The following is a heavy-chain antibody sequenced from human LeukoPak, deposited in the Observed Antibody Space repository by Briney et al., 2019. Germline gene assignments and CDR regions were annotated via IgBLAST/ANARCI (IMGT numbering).Heavy chain of an antibody. CDR1: GVSFSGYY. J-gene: IGHJ4*02. CDR3: ASSSAAGNDTPKYLFDY. CDR2: INHSGST. V-gene: IGHV4-34*01. Sequence: SETLSLTCAVYGVSFSGYYWSWIRQPPGKGLEWIGEINHSGSTNYNPSLKSRVTISVDTSKNQFSLKLSSVTAADTAVYYCASSSAAGNDTPKYLFDYWGQGTLVTVFS. D-gene: IGHD6-13*01.